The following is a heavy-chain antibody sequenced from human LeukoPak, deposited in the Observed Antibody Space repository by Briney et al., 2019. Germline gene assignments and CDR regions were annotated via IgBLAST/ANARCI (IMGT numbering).Heavy chain of an antibody. V-gene: IGHV1-69*13. J-gene: IGHJ3*02. D-gene: IGHD3-22*01. Sequence: SVKVSCKAPGGTFSSYAISWVRQAPGQGLEWMGGIIPIFGTTTYAQKFQDGVTIIADESTSTAYMELSSLRSEDSAVYYCARVRWSGSYDRDAFDMWGQGTMVTVSS. CDR2: IIPIFGTT. CDR1: GGTFSSYA. CDR3: ARVRWSGSYDRDAFDM.